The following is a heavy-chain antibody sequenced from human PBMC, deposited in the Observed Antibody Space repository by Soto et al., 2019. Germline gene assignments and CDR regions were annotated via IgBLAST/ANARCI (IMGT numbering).Heavy chain of an antibody. Sequence: SVKVSCKASGGTFSSYAISWVRQAPGQGLEWMGGIIPIFGTANYAQKFQGRVTITADESTSTAYMELSSLRSEDTAVYYCAFRYCSGGSCYPEVRFDPWGQGTLVTVSS. V-gene: IGHV1-69*13. D-gene: IGHD2-15*01. CDR2: IIPIFGTA. J-gene: IGHJ5*02. CDR1: GGTFSSYA. CDR3: AFRYCSGGSCYPEVRFDP.